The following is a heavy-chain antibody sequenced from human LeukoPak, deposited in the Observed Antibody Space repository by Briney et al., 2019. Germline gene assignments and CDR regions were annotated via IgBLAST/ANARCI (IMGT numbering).Heavy chain of an antibody. CDR3: ASELLWFGELGPYYYGMDV. Sequence: GGSLRLSCAASGFTFSSYAMHWVRQAPGKGLEWVAVISYDGSNKYYADSVKGRFTISRDNSKNTLYLQMNSLRAEDTAVYYCASELLWFGELGPYYYGMDVWGQGTTVTVSS. CDR2: ISYDGSNK. CDR1: GFTFSSYA. J-gene: IGHJ6*02. D-gene: IGHD3-10*01. V-gene: IGHV3-30-3*01.